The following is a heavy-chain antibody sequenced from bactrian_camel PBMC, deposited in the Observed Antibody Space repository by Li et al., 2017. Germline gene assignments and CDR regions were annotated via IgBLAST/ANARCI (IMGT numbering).Heavy chain of an antibody. V-gene: IGHV3S1*01. CDR1: GDTDCGAM. D-gene: IGHD1*01. CDR3: VARSDGGPLFRCESLEWPGAWQY. CDR2: MDSDGTT. Sequence: QVQLVESGGDSVWAGGSLTLFCTASGDTDCGAMWCWKRQAPGNERERVAGMDSDGTTRYADSVKGRCTISRDNAKNTLYLELNSLKPEDTAMYYCVARSDGGPLFRCESLEWPGAWQYWGQGTQVTVS. J-gene: IGHJ4*01.